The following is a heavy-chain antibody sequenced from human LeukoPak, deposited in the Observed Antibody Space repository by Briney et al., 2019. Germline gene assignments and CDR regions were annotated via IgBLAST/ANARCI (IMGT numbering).Heavy chain of an antibody. Sequence: SETLSLTCTVSGGSISSYYWSWIRQPPGKGLEWIGYIYYSGSTNYNPSLKSRVTISVDTSKNQFSLKLSSVTAADTAVYYCARGDLGYCSGGSCYGDWFDPWGQGTLVTVSS. D-gene: IGHD2-15*01. V-gene: IGHV4-59*12. J-gene: IGHJ5*02. CDR2: IYYSGST. CDR1: GGSISSYY. CDR3: ARGDLGYCSGGSCYGDWFDP.